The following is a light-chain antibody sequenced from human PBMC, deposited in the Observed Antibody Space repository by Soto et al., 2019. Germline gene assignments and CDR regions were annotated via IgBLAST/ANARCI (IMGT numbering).Light chain of an antibody. CDR3: QSYDSSLSGRVV. CDR2: GNS. J-gene: IGLJ2*01. Sequence: QSVLTQPPSVSGAPGQRVTTSCTGSSSNIGAGYDVHWYQQLPGTAPKLLIYGNSNRPSGVPDRFSGSKSGTSASLAITGLQAEDEADYYCQSYDSSLSGRVVFGGGTKLTVL. CDR1: SSNIGAGYD. V-gene: IGLV1-40*01.